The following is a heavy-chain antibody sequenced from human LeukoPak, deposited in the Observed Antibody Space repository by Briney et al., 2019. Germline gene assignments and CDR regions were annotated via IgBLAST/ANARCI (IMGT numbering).Heavy chain of an antibody. D-gene: IGHD5-18*01. Sequence: PGGSLRLSCAASGFTLSSYWMSWVRQAPGKGLDWVANIKQDGSEKYYVDSVKGRFTISRDNAKNSLYLQMNSLRAEDTAVYYCARYSYGHDAFDIWGQGTMVTVSS. V-gene: IGHV3-7*01. CDR1: GFTLSSYW. CDR3: ARYSYGHDAFDI. J-gene: IGHJ3*02. CDR2: IKQDGSEK.